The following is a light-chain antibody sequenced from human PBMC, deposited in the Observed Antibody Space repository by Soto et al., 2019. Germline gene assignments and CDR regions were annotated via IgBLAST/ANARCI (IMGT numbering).Light chain of an antibody. CDR3: QQYNNWPDS. CDR2: GAS. Sequence: EIVMTQSPATLSVSPGERATLSCRASQYIGSNLAWYQQKPGQAPRLLIYGASTRATGIPARFSGSGSGTEFTLTISSLQSEDVAVYYCQQYNNWPDSFGGGTKVDIK. CDR1: QYIGSN. J-gene: IGKJ4*01. V-gene: IGKV3-15*01.